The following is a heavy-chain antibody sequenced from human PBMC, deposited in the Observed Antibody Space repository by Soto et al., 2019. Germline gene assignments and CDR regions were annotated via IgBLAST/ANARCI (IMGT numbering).Heavy chain of an antibody. D-gene: IGHD6-6*01. Sequence: AASVKVSCKASGFSFTGYYIHWLRQAPGQGLEWMGWINAHSGGTEYAQKFQGRVTLTRDTSIATAYLTLTSLTSDDTALYYCAKDLTRQLAYWLDPWGQGTQV. CDR3: AKDLTRQLAYWLDP. CDR2: INAHSGGT. V-gene: IGHV1-2*02. J-gene: IGHJ5*02. CDR1: GFSFTGYY.